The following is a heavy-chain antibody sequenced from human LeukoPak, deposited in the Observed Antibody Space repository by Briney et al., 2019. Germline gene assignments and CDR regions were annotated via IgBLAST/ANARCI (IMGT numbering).Heavy chain of an antibody. V-gene: IGHV5-51*01. CDR3: ARRRAYCGGDCYLTPAYYFDY. CDR1: GYSFTSYW. J-gene: IGHJ4*02. Sequence: PGESLKISCKGSGYSFTSYWIGWVRQMPGKGLEWMGIIYPGDSDTRYSPSFQGQVTISADKSISTAYLQWSSLKASDTAMYYCARRRAYCGGDCYLTPAYYFDYWGQGTLVTVSS. D-gene: IGHD2-21*02. CDR2: IYPGDSDT.